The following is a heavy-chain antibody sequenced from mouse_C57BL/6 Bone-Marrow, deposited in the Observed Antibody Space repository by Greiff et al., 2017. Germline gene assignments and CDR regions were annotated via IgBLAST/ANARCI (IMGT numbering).Heavy chain of an antibody. CDR1: GISITTGNYR. CDR2: IYYSGTI. CDR3: ARDGGYYGHFDY. J-gene: IGHJ2*01. D-gene: IGHD1-1*01. Sequence: EVQLQQSGPGLVKPSQTVFLTCTVTGISITTGNYRWSWIRQFPGNNMEWIGYIYYSGTITYNPSLTSRPTITRDTPKNQFFLEMNSLTAEDTATYYCARDGGYYGHFDYWGQGTTLTVSS. V-gene: IGHV3-5*01.